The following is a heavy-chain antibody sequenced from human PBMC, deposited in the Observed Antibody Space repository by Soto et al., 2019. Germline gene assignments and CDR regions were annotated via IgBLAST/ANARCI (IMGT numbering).Heavy chain of an antibody. CDR2: ISGSGGST. D-gene: IGHD3-3*01. Sequence: GGSLRLSCAASGFTFSSYAMSWVRQAPGKGLVWVSAISGSGGSTYYADSVKGRFTISRDNSKNTLYLQMNSLRAEDTAVYYCAKDRVTAVTIFGVVTTRYGMDVWGQGTTVTVSS. J-gene: IGHJ6*02. V-gene: IGHV3-23*01. CDR1: GFTFSSYA. CDR3: AKDRVTAVTIFGVVTTRYGMDV.